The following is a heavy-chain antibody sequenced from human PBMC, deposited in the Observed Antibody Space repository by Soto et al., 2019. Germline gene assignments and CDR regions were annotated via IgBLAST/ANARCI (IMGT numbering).Heavy chain of an antibody. D-gene: IGHD2-8*01. CDR2: ISVSGGST. J-gene: IGHJ6*02. CDR3: AKSHVFHYYYYNMDV. CDR1: GFTFSDYA. Sequence: EVQLLESGGGLVQPGGSLRLSCAASGFTFSDYAMSWVRQAPGKGLEWVSVISVSGGSTYYADSVKGRFTISRDNSKNTLCLQMNTLRAEDTAVYYCAKSHVFHYYYYNMDVWGQGTTVTVSS. V-gene: IGHV3-23*01.